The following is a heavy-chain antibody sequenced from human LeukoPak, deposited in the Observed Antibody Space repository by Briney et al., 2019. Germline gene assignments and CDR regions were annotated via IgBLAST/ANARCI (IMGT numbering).Heavy chain of an antibody. D-gene: IGHD4-17*01. V-gene: IGHV3-23*01. Sequence: GGSLRLSCAASGFTFSSYAMSWVRQAPGKGLEWVSAISGSGGSTYYADSVKGRFTISRDNSKNTLYLQMNSLRAEDTAVYYCAKVGARYYYYGVDVWGQGTTVTVSS. CDR2: ISGSGGST. CDR1: GFTFSSYA. CDR3: AKVGARYYYYGVDV. J-gene: IGHJ6*02.